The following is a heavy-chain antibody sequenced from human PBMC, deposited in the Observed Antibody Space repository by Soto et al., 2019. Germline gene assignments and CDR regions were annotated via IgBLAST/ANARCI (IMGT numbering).Heavy chain of an antibody. V-gene: IGHV4-39*01. CDR1: GGSISSSSYY. D-gene: IGHD5-12*01. CDR2: IYYSGST. CDR3: ARRFVKVGGYDYFDY. J-gene: IGHJ4*02. Sequence: SETLSLTCTVSGGSISSSSYYWGWIRQPPGKGLEWIGSIYYSGSTYYNPSLKSRVTISVDTSKNQFSLKLSSVTAADTAVYYCARRFVKVGGYDYFDYWGQGTLVTVSS.